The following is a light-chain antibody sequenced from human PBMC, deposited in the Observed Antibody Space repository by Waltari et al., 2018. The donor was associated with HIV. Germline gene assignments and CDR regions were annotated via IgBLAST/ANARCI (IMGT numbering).Light chain of an antibody. CDR3: QQRSSWPSLT. Sequence: EIVLTHSPATLPSSRGRITILSCRASQSLSRHLSWYQQKSGQAPRLLIYDTSIRAPGTPGRFSGSGSGTDFTLIITAVQPDDFAIYYCQQRSSWPSLTFGGGTRVETK. J-gene: IGKJ4*01. CDR2: DTS. CDR1: QSLSRH. V-gene: IGKV3-11*01.